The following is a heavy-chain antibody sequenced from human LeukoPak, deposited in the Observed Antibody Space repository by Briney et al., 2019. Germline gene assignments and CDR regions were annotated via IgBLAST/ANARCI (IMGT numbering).Heavy chain of an antibody. V-gene: IGHV3-48*03. CDR3: ASRVRGVIKGLDY. J-gene: IGHJ4*02. CDR1: GFTFSSYE. Sequence: GGSLRLSCAASGFTFSSYEMNWVRQAPGKGLEWVSYISSSGSTIYYADSVKGRFTISRDNAKNSLYLQMNSLRAEGTAVYYCASRVRGVIKGLDYWGQGTLVTVSS. D-gene: IGHD3-10*01. CDR2: ISSSGSTI.